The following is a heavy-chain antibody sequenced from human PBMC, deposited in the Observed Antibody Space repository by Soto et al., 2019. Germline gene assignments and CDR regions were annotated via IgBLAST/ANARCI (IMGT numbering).Heavy chain of an antibody. V-gene: IGHV1-69*13. J-gene: IGHJ1*01. CDR2: IIPIFGTA. CDR1: GGTFSSYA. CDR3: ARGLEMATIWYFQH. D-gene: IGHD5-12*01. Sequence: SVKVSCKASGGTFSSYAISWVRQAPGQGLEWMGGIIPIFGTANYAQKFQGRVTITADESTSTAYMELSSLRSEDTAVYYCARGLEMATIWYFQHWGQGTLVTVSS.